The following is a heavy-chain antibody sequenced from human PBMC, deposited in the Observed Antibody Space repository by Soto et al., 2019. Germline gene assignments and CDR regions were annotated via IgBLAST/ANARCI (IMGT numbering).Heavy chain of an antibody. D-gene: IGHD1-1*01. CDR2: VDALSGKT. Sequence: QVQLVQSGTEVKKPGASVKVSCKTSGYTFTSYGISWVRQAAGHGLEWMGWVDALSGKTQFSHKFQGRVTMTADTSTNIEDMDLRSLNSDYTAVYYCARILDEGRPADHWGQGTLVTVSS. J-gene: IGHJ4*02. CDR3: ARILDEGRPADH. CDR1: GYTFTSYG. V-gene: IGHV1-18*01.